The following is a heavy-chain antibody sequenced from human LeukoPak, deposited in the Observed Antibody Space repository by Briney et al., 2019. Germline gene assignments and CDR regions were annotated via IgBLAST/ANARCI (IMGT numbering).Heavy chain of an antibody. CDR1: GFTFSSYG. CDR3: ARDRWQYSYGSSWYNWFDP. J-gene: IGHJ5*02. D-gene: IGHD5-18*01. CDR2: IWYDGSNK. V-gene: IGHV3-33*01. Sequence: GGSLRLSCAASGFTFSSYGMHWVRQAPGKGLEWVAVIWYDGSNKYYADSVKGRFTISRDNSKNTLYLQMNSLRAEDTAVYYCARDRWQYSYGSSWYNWFDPWGQGTLVTVSP.